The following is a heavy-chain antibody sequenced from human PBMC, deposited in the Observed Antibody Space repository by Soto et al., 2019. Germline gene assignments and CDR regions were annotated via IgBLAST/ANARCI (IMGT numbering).Heavy chain of an antibody. CDR2: IVVGNGNT. CDR3: TTASAGYTFGFDV. V-gene: IGHV1-58*02. D-gene: IGHD3-9*01. CDR1: GFAFSTST. Sequence: SVKVSCKASGFAFSTSTIQWVRQTRGHRLEWIGWIVVGNGNTNFAQNLRQRVTFSRVQSTSTVYMEVNSLRPDDTAMYYCTTASAGYTFGFDVWGQGTLVTVSS. J-gene: IGHJ1*01.